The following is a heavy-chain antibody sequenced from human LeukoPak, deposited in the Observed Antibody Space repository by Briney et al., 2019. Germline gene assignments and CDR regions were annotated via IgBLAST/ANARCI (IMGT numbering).Heavy chain of an antibody. V-gene: IGHV4-39*07. D-gene: IGHD3-22*01. CDR3: ARGLDSSGSD. Sequence: SETLSLTCTVSGGSISSSSYYWGWIRQPPGKGLEWIGEINHSGSTNYNPSLKSRVTISVDTSKNQFSLKLSSVTAADTAVYYCARGLDSSGSDWGQGTLVTVSS. CDR2: INHSGST. J-gene: IGHJ4*02. CDR1: GGSISSSSYY.